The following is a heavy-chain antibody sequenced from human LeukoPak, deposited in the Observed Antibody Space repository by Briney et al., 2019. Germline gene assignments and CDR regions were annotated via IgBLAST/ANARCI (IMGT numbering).Heavy chain of an antibody. Sequence: GGSLRLSCVVSGISLSNYAMTWVREAPGKGLEWVSYISEKGGSTTYADSVKGRFTISRDTSLNTLYLQMNNLRAEDTAVYFCAKRGVVIRGLLVIGYHQEAYYYDFWGQGVLVTVSS. CDR1: GISLSNYA. CDR3: AKRGVVIRGLLVIGYHQEAYYYDF. J-gene: IGHJ4*02. D-gene: IGHD3-10*01. V-gene: IGHV3-23*01. CDR2: ISEKGGST.